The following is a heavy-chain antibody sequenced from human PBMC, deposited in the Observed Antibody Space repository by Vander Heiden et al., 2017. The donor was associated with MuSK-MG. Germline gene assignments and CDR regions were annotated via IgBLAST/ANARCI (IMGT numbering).Heavy chain of an antibody. Sequence: AMAWVRQAPGKGLEWVAIISYDGSDKYFADSVKGRITISRDNSKNTVYLQMSSLSPEDTAVYSCASAGYSSGWFVGYFDHWGQGTLVTVSS. V-gene: IGHV3-30*04. CDR2: ISYDGSDK. J-gene: IGHJ4*02. D-gene: IGHD6-19*01. CDR3: ASAGYSSGWFVGYFDH. CDR1: A.